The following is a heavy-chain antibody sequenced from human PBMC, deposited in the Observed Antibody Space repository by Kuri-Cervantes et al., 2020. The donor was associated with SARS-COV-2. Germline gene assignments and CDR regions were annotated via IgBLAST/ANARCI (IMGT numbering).Heavy chain of an antibody. CDR1: GYSISSGYY. J-gene: IGHJ4*02. CDR3: ERFFDY. Sequence: SQTLSLTCAVSGYSISSGYYWGWIRQPPGKGLEWIGSIYHSGSTYYNPSLKSRVTISVDTSKNQFSLKLSSVTAADTAVYHCERFFDYWGQGTLVTVSS. CDR2: IYHSGST. V-gene: IGHV4-38-2*01.